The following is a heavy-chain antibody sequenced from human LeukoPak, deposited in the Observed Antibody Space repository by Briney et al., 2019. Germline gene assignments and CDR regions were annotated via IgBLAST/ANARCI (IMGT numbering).Heavy chain of an antibody. J-gene: IGHJ4*02. Sequence: SETLSLTCAVYGGSFSDHYWSWIRQSPGKGLEWIGEITHSGSTSYNPSLNGRLTISKDASKNQFSLKLSFVTAADTALYYCASVPLRDGHLPNHFDYWGQGTLVTVSS. CDR2: ITHSGST. CDR3: ASVPLRDGHLPNHFDY. V-gene: IGHV4-34*01. D-gene: IGHD1-14*01. CDR1: GGSFSDHY.